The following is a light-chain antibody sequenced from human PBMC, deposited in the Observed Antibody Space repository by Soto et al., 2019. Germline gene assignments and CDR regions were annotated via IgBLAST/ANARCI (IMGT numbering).Light chain of an antibody. CDR3: QQYCSSPHT. CDR1: QSVSSSD. V-gene: IGKV3-20*01. Sequence: EIVLTQSPGTLSLSPGERATLSCRASQSVSSSDLAWYQHNPGQAPRHLIDGASSRTSGIPYRFSGSGSGRDFTPTISRLEPEDFAGYYCQQYCSSPHTFGQGTKLEIK. CDR2: GAS. J-gene: IGKJ2*01.